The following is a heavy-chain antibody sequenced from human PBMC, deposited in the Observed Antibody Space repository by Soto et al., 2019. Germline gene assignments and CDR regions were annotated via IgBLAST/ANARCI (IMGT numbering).Heavy chain of an antibody. V-gene: IGHV1-3*01. CDR2: INSGNGDT. J-gene: IGHJ6*02. Sequence: QVQLVQSGAEVKKPGASLKLSCKASGYTFANYPLHWVRRAPGQSLEWMGWINSGNGDTKYSQMFQVRVTITMDTSASTAYMDLSSLTSADTAFYFCARSAGWHDSDGMDVWCQGTTVTVAS. CDR3: ARSAGWHDSDGMDV. D-gene: IGHD1-1*01. CDR1: GYTFANYP.